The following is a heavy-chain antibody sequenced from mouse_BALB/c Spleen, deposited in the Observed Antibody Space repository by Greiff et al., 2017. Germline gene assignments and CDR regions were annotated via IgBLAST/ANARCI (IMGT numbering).Heavy chain of an antibody. CDR3: ARTLANWDFAY. V-gene: IGHV2-2*02. J-gene: IGHJ3*01. CDR1: GFSLTSYG. CDR2: IWSGGST. Sequence: QVQLKQSGPGLVQPSQSLSITCTVSGFSLTSYGVHWVRQSPGKGLEWLGVIWSGGSTDYNAAFISRLSISKDNSKSQVFFKMNSLQANDTAIYYCARTLANWDFAYWGQGTLVTVSA. D-gene: IGHD4-1*01.